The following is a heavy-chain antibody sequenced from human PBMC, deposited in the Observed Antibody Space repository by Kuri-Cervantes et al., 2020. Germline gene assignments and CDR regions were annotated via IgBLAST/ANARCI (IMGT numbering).Heavy chain of an antibody. CDR3: AKDHEYFQHGYFQH. Sequence: GESLKISCAASGFTFSNYAMSWVRQAPGKGLEWVAAISGSAGSSYSADSVKGRFTISRDNSKKTLFLQMNSLRVEDTAVYYCAKDHEYFQHGYFQHWGQGTLVTVSS. V-gene: IGHV3-23*01. CDR2: ISGSAGSS. D-gene: IGHD2-2*01. CDR1: GFTFSNYA. J-gene: IGHJ1*01.